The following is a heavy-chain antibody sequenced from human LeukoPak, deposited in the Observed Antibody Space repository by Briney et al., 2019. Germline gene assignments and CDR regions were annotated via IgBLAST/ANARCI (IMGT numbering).Heavy chain of an antibody. CDR2: VSGSGDST. J-gene: IGHJ6*02. V-gene: IGHV3-23*01. CDR1: GFTFSSYA. D-gene: IGHD5-24*01. CDR3: AKDDGYYHGMDV. Sequence: GGSLRLSCAASGFTFSSYAMTWVRQAPGKGLEWVSAVSGSGDSTYYADSVKGRFTISRDNSKNTLYLQMNSLRAEDTAVYYCAKDDGYYHGMDVWGQGTTVTVSS.